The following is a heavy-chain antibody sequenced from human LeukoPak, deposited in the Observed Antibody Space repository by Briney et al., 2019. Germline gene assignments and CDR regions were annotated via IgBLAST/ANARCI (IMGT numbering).Heavy chain of an antibody. J-gene: IGHJ6*03. CDR3: ARDVRGVSDYYYYMDV. V-gene: IGHV4-34*01. Sequence: SETLSLTCAVYGGSFSGYYWSWIRQPPGKGLEWIGEINHSGSTNYNPSLKSRVTMSVDTSKNQFSLKLSSVTAADTAVYYCARDVRGVSDYYYYMDVWGKGTTVTISS. CDR2: INHSGST. D-gene: IGHD3-10*02. CDR1: GGSFSGYY.